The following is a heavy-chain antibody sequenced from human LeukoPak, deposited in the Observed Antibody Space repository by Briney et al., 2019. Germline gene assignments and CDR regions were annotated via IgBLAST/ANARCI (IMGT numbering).Heavy chain of an antibody. CDR1: GFTFSSYA. J-gene: IGHJ4*02. CDR3: AKAKGITMVRGTDY. V-gene: IGHV3-23*01. CDR2: ISGSGGST. D-gene: IGHD3-10*01. Sequence: PGGSLRLSCAASGFTFSSYAMSWVRQAQGKGLEWVSGISGSGGSTYYADSVKGRFTISRDNFKHTLYLQMNSLRADDTAVYYCAKAKGITMVRGTDYWGQGTLVTVSS.